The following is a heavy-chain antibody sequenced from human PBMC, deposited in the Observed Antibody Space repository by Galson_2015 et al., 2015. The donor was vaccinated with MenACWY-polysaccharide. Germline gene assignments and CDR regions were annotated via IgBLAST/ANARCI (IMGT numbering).Heavy chain of an antibody. J-gene: IGHJ6*02. CDR1: GFTFKNYW. Sequence: SLRLSCAVSGFTFKNYWMSWVRQAPGKGLEWVANIKKDGSEKYCVDSVKGRFTIFRDNARSSLYLQMNGLRAEDTAVYYCARGHYGMDVWGQGTTVTVS. CDR2: IKKDGSEK. CDR3: ARGHYGMDV. V-gene: IGHV3-7*01.